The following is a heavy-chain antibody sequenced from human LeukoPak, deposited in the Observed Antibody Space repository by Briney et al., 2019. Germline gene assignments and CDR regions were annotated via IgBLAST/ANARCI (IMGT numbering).Heavy chain of an antibody. J-gene: IGHJ4*02. CDR3: ARMGGGYYYDSSGYYSKGYYFDY. V-gene: IGHV4-59*01. Sequence: PSETLSLTCTVSGGSISSYYWSWIRQPPGKGLEWIGYIYYSGSTNYNPSLKSRVTISGDTSKNQFSLKLSSVTAADTAVYYCARMGGGYYYDSSGYYSKGYYFDYWGQGTLVTVSS. CDR2: IYYSGST. CDR1: GGSISSYY. D-gene: IGHD3-22*01.